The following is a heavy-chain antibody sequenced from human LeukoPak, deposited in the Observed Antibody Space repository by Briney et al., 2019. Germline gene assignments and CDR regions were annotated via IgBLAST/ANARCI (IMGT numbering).Heavy chain of an antibody. V-gene: IGHV4-31*03. J-gene: IGHJ4*02. CDR2: IYYSGST. Sequence: PSQTLSLTCTVSGGSISRGGYYWSWIRQHPGKGLEWIGYIYYSGSTYYNPSLKSRVIISVDTSKNQFSLKLTSVTAADTAVYYCARGYGEDEYFDYWGQGTLVTVSS. CDR1: GGSISRGGYY. CDR3: ARGYGEDEYFDY. D-gene: IGHD4-17*01.